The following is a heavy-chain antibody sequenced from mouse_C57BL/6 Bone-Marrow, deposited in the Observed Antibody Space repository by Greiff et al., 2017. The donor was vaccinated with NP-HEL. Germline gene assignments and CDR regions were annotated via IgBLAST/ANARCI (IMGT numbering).Heavy chain of an antibody. J-gene: IGHJ4*01. CDR1: GYTFTDYY. Sequence: VHVKQSGPVLVKPGASVKMSCKASGYTFTDYYMNWVKQSHGKSLEWIGVINPYNGGTSYNQKLKGKATLTVDKSSSTAYMELNSLTSEDSAVYYCARLGGNAMDYWGQGTSVTVSS. V-gene: IGHV1-19*01. CDR3: ARLGGNAMDY. CDR2: INPYNGGT.